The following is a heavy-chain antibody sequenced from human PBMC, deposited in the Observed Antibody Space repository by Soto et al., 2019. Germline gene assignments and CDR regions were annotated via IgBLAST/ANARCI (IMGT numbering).Heavy chain of an antibody. CDR3: ARAPADRVAKIDQYYGDD. J-gene: IGHJ1*01. Sequence: SETRSPTCGGSGYTISSGYYWGWIRQPPGKGLEWIGSIYHSGSTYYNPSLKSRVTISVDTSKNQFSLKLSSVTAADTAVYYCARAPADRVAKIDQYYGDDWGKVTLVTVS. CDR1: GYTISSGYY. V-gene: IGHV4-38-2*01. D-gene: IGHD5-12*01. CDR2: IYHSGST.